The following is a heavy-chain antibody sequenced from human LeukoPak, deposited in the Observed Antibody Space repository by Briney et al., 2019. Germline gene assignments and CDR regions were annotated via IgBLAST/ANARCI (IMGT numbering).Heavy chain of an antibody. V-gene: IGHV3-20*04. CDR1: GFTFDDYG. J-gene: IGHJ6*03. Sequence: GGSLRLSCAASGFTFDDYGMSWVRQAPGKGLEWVSGINWNGDSTGYADSVKGRFTISRDNAKNSLYLQMNSLRAEDTALYYCARGNYDSTMDVWGKGTTVTVSS. D-gene: IGHD3-3*01. CDR3: ARGNYDSTMDV. CDR2: INWNGDST.